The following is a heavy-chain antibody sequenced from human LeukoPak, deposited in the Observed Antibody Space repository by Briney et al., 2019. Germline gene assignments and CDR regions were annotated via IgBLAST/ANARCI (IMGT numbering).Heavy chain of an antibody. D-gene: IGHD3-10*01. CDR2: INPNSGGT. V-gene: IGHV1-2*02. CDR3: AREPYGSDP. J-gene: IGHJ4*02. CDR1: GYTFTSYD. Sequence: ASVKVSCKASGYTFTSYDINWVRQAPGQGLEWMGWINPNSGGTNYAQKFQGRVTMTRDTSISTAYMELSRLRSDDTAVYYCAREPYGSDPWGQGTLVTVSS.